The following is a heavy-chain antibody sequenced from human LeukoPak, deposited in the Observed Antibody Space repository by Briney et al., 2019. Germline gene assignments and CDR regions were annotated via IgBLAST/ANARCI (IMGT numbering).Heavy chain of an antibody. V-gene: IGHV3-74*01. CDR1: GFTFSTYW. D-gene: IGHD2-21*02. CDR3: ARWGLYYFDY. CDR2: IKTDGSST. J-gene: IGHJ4*02. Sequence: GGSLRLSCAASGFTFSTYWMHWVRQAPGKGLVWVSHIKTDGSSTTYADSVKGRFTISRDNAKNTLYLQMNSLRAEDTAVYYCARWGLYYFDYWGQGTLVTVSS.